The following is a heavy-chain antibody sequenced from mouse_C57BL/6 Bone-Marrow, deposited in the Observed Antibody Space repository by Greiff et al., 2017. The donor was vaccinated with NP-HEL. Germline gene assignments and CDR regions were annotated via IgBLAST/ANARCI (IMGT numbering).Heavy chain of an antibody. Sequence: LQQSGAELVRPGASVKMSCKASGYTFTSYNMHWVKQTPRQGLEWIGALYPGNGATSYNQKFKGKATLTVDKSSSTAYMQLSSLTSEDSAVYFCARGGWLLPFWYVEFWGTGTTVTVSS. D-gene: IGHD2-3*01. CDR3: ARGGWLLPFWYVEF. V-gene: IGHV1-12*01. CDR1: GYTFTSYN. CDR2: LYPGNGAT. J-gene: IGHJ1*03.